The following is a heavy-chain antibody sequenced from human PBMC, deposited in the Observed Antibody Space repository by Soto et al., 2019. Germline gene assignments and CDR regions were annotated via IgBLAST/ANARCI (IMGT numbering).Heavy chain of an antibody. V-gene: IGHV3-48*02. D-gene: IGHD6-6*01. CDR3: ARDVTVYGIAARPRRFDP. J-gene: IGHJ5*02. CDR1: GFTFSSYS. CDR2: ISSSSSTI. Sequence: EVQLVESGGGLVQPGGSLRLSCAASGFTFSSYSMNWVRQAPGKGLEWVSYISSSSSTIYYADSVKGRFTISRDNVKNSLYLQMNSLRDEDTAVYYCARDVTVYGIAARPRRFDPWGQGTLVTVSS.